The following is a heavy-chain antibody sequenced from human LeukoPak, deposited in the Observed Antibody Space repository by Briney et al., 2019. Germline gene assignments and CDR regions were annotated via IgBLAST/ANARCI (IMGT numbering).Heavy chain of an antibody. Sequence: ASVKVSCKASGYTFTGYYMHWVRQAPGQGLEWMGWINPNSGGTNYAQKFQGRVTMTRDTSISTVYMELSRLRSDDTAVYYCARDKQLDWAHYYYYYMDVWGKGTTVTVSS. CDR1: GYTFTGYY. V-gene: IGHV1-2*02. D-gene: IGHD1-1*01. CDR2: INPNSGGT. J-gene: IGHJ6*03. CDR3: ARDKQLDWAHYYYYYMDV.